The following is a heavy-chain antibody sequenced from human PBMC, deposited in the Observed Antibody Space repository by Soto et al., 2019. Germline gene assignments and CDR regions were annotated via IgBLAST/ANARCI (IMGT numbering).Heavy chain of an antibody. CDR3: ARDLELGHYYDSSGSDRWFDP. CDR1: GFTFSSYA. V-gene: IGHV3-30-3*01. D-gene: IGHD3-22*01. CDR2: ISYDGSNK. J-gene: IGHJ5*02. Sequence: GGSLRLSCAASGFTFSSYAMHWVRQAPGKGLEWVAVISYDGSNKYYADSVKGRFTISRDNSKNTLYLQMNSLRAEDTAVYYCARDLELGHYYDSSGSDRWFDPWGQGTLVTVSS.